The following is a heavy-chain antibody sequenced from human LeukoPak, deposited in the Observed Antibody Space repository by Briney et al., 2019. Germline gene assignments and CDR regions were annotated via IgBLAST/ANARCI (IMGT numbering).Heavy chain of an antibody. Sequence: GASVKVSCKVSGYTHTELSMHWVRQAPGKGLEWMGGFDPEDGETIYAQKFQGRVTMTEDTSTDTAYMELSSLRSEDTAVYYCATAQLTQWLVRPDAFDIWGQGTMVTVSS. V-gene: IGHV1-24*01. D-gene: IGHD6-19*01. CDR2: FDPEDGET. CDR3: ATAQLTQWLVRPDAFDI. J-gene: IGHJ3*02. CDR1: GYTHTELS.